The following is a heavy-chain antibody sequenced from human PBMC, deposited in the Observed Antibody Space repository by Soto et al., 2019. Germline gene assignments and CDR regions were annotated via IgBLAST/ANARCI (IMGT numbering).Heavy chain of an antibody. CDR1: GGSISSYY. CDR3: ARANPTYYYDSSGYEGWFDP. J-gene: IGHJ5*02. Sequence: SETLSLTCTVSGGSISSYYWSWIRQPPGKGLEWIGYIYYSGSTNYNPSLKSRVTISVDTSKNQFSLKLGSVTAADTAVYYCARANPTYYYDSSGYEGWFDPWGQGTLVTV. V-gene: IGHV4-59*01. D-gene: IGHD3-22*01. CDR2: IYYSGST.